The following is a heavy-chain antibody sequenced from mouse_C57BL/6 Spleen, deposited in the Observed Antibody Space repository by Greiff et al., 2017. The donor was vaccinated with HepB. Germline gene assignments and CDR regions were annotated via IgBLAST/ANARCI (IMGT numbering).Heavy chain of an antibody. V-gene: IGHV1-42*01. CDR3: ARGYRAMDY. Sequence: VQLKQSGPELVKPGASVKISCKASGYSFTGYYMNWVKQSPEKSLEWIGEINPSTGGTTYNQKFKAKATLTVDKSSSTAYMQLKSLTSEDSAVYYCARGYRAMDYWGQGTSVTVSS. CDR1: GYSFTGYY. CDR2: INPSTGGT. D-gene: IGHD2-14*01. J-gene: IGHJ4*01.